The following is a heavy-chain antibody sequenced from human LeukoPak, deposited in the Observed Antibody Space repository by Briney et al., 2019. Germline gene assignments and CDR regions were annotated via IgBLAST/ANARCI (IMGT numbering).Heavy chain of an antibody. Sequence: SRTLSLTCAISGDSVSSNSAAWNWIRQSPSRGLEWLGRTYYRSKWYNDYAVSVKSRITINPDTSKNQFYLQLNSVTPEDTAVYYCARATLTGYSSSWYLGNWFDPWGQGTLVTVSS. CDR2: TYYRSKWYN. D-gene: IGHD6-13*01. J-gene: IGHJ5*02. CDR3: ARATLTGYSSSWYLGNWFDP. V-gene: IGHV6-1*01. CDR1: GDSVSSNSAA.